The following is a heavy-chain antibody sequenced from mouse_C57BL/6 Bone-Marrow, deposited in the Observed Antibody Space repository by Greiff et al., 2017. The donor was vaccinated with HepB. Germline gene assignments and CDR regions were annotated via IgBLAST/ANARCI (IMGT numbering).Heavy chain of an antibody. CDR2: IYPRSGNT. CDR3: AREAYYSNYFFAY. V-gene: IGHV1-81*01. Sequence: VQLVESGAELARPGASVKLSCKASGYTFTSYGISWVKQRTGQGLEWIGEIYPRSGNTYYNEKFKGKATLTADKSSSTAYMELRSLTSEDSAVYFCAREAYYSNYFFAYWGQGTLVTVSA. CDR1: GYTFTSYG. D-gene: IGHD2-5*01. J-gene: IGHJ3*01.